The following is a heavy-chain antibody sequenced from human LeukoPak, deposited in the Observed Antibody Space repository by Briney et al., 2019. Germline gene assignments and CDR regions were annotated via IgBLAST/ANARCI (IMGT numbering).Heavy chain of an antibody. CDR1: GGSISSYY. V-gene: IGHV4-59*01. D-gene: IGHD6-19*01. Sequence: SETLSLTCTVSGGSISSYYWSWIRQPPGKGLEWIGYIYYSGSTNYNPSLKSRVTISVDTSKNQFSLKLSSETAADTAVYYCARVSKTYSSGWSDYYYYYYMDVWGKGTTVTVSS. CDR3: ARVSKTYSSGWSDYYYYYYMDV. CDR2: IYYSGST. J-gene: IGHJ6*03.